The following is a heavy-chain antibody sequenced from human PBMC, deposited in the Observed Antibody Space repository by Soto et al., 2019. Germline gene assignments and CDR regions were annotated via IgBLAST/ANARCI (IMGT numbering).Heavy chain of an antibody. CDR3: SVTLRRWYFDY. J-gene: IGHJ4*02. V-gene: IGHV3-21*01. D-gene: IGHD2-21*02. CDR1: GFTFSTYT. CDR2: ISGSGDYI. Sequence: GGSLRLSCAASGFTFSTYTMNWVRQAPGKGLEWVSSISGSGDYIFYADSVKGRFTVSRDNAENSLFLQMNSLRVEDTAVYYCSVTLRRWYFDYWGRGTLVTVSS.